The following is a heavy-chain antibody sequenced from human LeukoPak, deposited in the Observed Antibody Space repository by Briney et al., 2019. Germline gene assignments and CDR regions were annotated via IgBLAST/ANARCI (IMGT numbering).Heavy chain of an antibody. CDR3: ARDLTTVTNEDYYYYYMDV. CDR2: IIPIFGTA. J-gene: IGHJ6*03. D-gene: IGHD4-17*01. V-gene: IGHV1-69*05. CDR1: GGTFSRYA. Sequence: ASVKVSCKASGGTFSRYAISWVRQAPGQGLEWMGGIIPIFGTANYAQKFQGRVTITTDESTSTAYMELSSLRSEDTAVYYCARDLTTVTNEDYYYYYMDVWGKGTTVTVSS.